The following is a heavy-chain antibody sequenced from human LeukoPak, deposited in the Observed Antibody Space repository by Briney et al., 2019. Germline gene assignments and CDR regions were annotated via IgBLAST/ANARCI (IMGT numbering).Heavy chain of an antibody. CDR1: GYTFTGYY. D-gene: IGHD3-10*01. CDR2: INPNSGGT. Sequence: ASVKVSCKASGYTFTGYYMHWVRQAPGQGLEWMGWINPNSGGTNYAQKFQGWVTMTRGTSISTAYMELSRLRSDDTAVYYCARGSGSGTYDFDYWGQGTLVTVSS. CDR3: ARGSGSGTYDFDY. V-gene: IGHV1-2*04. J-gene: IGHJ4*02.